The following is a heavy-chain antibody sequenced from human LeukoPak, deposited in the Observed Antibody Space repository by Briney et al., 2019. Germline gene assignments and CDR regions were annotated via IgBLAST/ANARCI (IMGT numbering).Heavy chain of an antibody. CDR3: AKDRRRTTAAALDY. Sequence: PGRSLRLSCAASGFTFSSYGMYWVRQAPGKGLEWVAVISYDGSNKYYADSVKGRFTISRDNSKNTLYLQMNSLRAEDTAVYYCAKDRRRTTAAALDYWGQGTLVTVSS. J-gene: IGHJ4*02. CDR2: ISYDGSNK. V-gene: IGHV3-30*18. CDR1: GFTFSSYG. D-gene: IGHD1-7*01.